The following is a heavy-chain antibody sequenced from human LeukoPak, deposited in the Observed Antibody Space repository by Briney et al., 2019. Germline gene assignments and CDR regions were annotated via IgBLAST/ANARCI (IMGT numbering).Heavy chain of an antibody. CDR1: GGSISYSF. CDR3: VRDGRRGNYGDAFDI. D-gene: IGHD1-26*01. Sequence: SATLSLTCSVSGGSISYSFWSWIRQSAGKGLEWIGCFHTSGNLNCNPSLRSRVSISVDTSKNQFSLKMNSVTAADTAMYYCVRDGRRGNYGDAFDIWGQGTMVTVSS. J-gene: IGHJ3*02. CDR2: FHTSGNL. V-gene: IGHV4-4*07.